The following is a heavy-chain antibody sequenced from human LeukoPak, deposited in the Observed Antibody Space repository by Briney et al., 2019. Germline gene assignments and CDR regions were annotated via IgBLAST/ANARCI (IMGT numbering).Heavy chain of an antibody. CDR1: GGSISSGDYY. CDR3: ARGLGYCTNGVCYTFDY. CDR2: IYYSGST. V-gene: IGHV4-30-4*08. D-gene: IGHD2-8*01. J-gene: IGHJ4*02. Sequence: PSQTLSLTCTVSGGSISSGDYYWSWIRQPPGKGLEWFGYIYYSGSTYYNSSLKSRVTISVDTSKNQFSLKLSSVTAADTAVYYCARGLGYCTNGVCYTFDYWGQGTLVTVSS.